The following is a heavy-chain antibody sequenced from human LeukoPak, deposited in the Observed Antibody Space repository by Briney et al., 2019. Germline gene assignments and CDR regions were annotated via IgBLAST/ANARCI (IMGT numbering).Heavy chain of an antibody. Sequence: PSETLSLTCTVSGGSISSYYWSWIRQPPGKGLEWIGYIYYSGSTNYNPSLKSRVTISVDTSKNQFSLKLSSVTAADTAVYYRARLLRYFDWLQNYYYYYMDVWGKGTTVTVSS. J-gene: IGHJ6*03. CDR3: ARLLRYFDWLQNYYYYYMDV. CDR2: IYYSGST. D-gene: IGHD3-9*01. V-gene: IGHV4-59*01. CDR1: GGSISSYY.